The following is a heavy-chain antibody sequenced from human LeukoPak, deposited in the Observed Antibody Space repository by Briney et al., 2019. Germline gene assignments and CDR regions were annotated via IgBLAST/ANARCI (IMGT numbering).Heavy chain of an antibody. J-gene: IGHJ5*01. CDR1: GFTFSSYW. CDR3: ARSSSGWFDY. D-gene: IGHD6-19*01. V-gene: IGHV3-74*01. Sequence: SCKASGFTFSSYWMHWVRQAPGKGLVWVSRINSDGSSTNYADSVKGRFTISRDNAKNTLYLQMNSLRAEDTAVYYCARSSSGWFDYWGQGTLVTVSS. CDR2: INSDGSST.